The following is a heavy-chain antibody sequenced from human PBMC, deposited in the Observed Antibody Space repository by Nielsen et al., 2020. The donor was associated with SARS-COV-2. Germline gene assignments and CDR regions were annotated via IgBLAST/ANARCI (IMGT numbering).Heavy chain of an antibody. CDR1: GYTFTSYD. Sequence: ASAQVSCKASGYTFTSYDINWVRHATGQGLVWMGWMNPNSGNTGYAQKFKGRVTMTRDTSISTAYMELSSLTSEDTAVYYCARRADYYDSSAYYYWGQGILVTVSS. J-gene: IGHJ4*02. CDR2: MNPNSGNT. V-gene: IGHV1-8*01. CDR3: ARRADYYDSSAYYY. D-gene: IGHD3-22*01.